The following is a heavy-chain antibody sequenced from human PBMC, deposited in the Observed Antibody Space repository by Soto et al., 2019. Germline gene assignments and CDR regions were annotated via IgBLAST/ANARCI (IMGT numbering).Heavy chain of an antibody. D-gene: IGHD3-10*01. CDR1: GGSFSGYC. CDR2: INHSGST. V-gene: IGHV4-34*01. Sequence: SETLSLTCAVYGGSFSGYCWSWIRQPPGKGLEWIGEINHSGSTNYNPSLKSRVTISVDTSKNQFSLKLSSVTAADTAVYYCARLTSRGLLDCWGQGTLVTVS. J-gene: IGHJ4*02. CDR3: ARLTSRGLLDC.